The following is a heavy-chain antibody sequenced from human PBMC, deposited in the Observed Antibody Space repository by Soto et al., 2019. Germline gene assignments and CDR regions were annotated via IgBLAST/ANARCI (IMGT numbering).Heavy chain of an antibody. CDR3: ARTHCSGGSCYAYYYYGMDV. CDR1: GGSISSGDYY. CDR2: IYYSGST. Sequence: PSETLSLTCTVSGGSISSGDYYWSWIRQPPGKGLEWIGYIYYSGSTYYNPSLKSRVTISVDTSKNQFSLKLSSVTAADTAVYYCARTHCSGGSCYAYYYYGMDVWGQGTTVTVSS. D-gene: IGHD2-15*01. J-gene: IGHJ6*02. V-gene: IGHV4-30-4*01.